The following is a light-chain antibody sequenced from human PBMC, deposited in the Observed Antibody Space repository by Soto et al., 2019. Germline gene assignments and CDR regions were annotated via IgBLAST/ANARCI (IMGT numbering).Light chain of an antibody. Sequence: EIGLPQSPPNQSLSQGDTATLSSRAIQSVISYFAWYQQRPGQAPRLLIYDASNRAACIPSRFSGSWSGTDFTLTISNLEPEDFAVYYCQQRCNCLFGGGTKVEIK. CDR1: QSVISY. CDR3: QQRCNCL. J-gene: IGKJ4*01. V-gene: IGKV3-11*01. CDR2: DAS.